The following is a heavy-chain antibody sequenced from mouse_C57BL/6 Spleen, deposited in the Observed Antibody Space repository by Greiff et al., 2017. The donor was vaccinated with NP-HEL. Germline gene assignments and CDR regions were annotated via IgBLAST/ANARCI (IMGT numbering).Heavy chain of an antibody. J-gene: IGHJ2*01. CDR3: ARSGYYYGSSYFDD. CDR2: INPSTGGT. D-gene: IGHD1-1*01. Sequence: VQLQQSGPELVKPGASVKISCKASGYSFTGYYMNWVKQSPEKSLEWIGEINPSTGGTTYNQKFKAKATLTVDKSSSTAYMQLKSLTSEDSAVYYCARSGYYYGSSYFDDWGQGTTLTVSS. V-gene: IGHV1-42*01. CDR1: GYSFTGYY.